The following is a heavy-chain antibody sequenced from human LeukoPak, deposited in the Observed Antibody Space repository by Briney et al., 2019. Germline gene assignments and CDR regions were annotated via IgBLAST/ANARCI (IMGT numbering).Heavy chain of an antibody. D-gene: IGHD3-22*01. CDR2: IYYSGST. Sequence: ASETLSLTCTVSGGSISSSSYYWGWIRQPPGKGLEWIGRIYYSGSTYYNPSLKSRVTISVDTSKNQFSLKLSSVTAADTAVYYCARGDYYDSSGYLDYWGQGTLVTVSS. CDR1: GGSISSSSYY. V-gene: IGHV4-39*07. CDR3: ARGDYYDSSGYLDY. J-gene: IGHJ4*02.